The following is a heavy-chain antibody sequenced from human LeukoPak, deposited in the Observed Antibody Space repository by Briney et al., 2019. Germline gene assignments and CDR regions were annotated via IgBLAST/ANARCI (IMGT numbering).Heavy chain of an antibody. D-gene: IGHD6-19*01. V-gene: IGHV3-20*04. CDR3: ARVSDISVAAYFDY. CDR2: INWNGGST. J-gene: IGHJ4*02. CDR1: GFTLDDYG. Sequence: PGGSLRLSCAASGFTLDDYGLSWLRHAPGKGLEWVSTINWNGGSTGYADSVKGRFTISRDNARNALYLQMNSLRAEDTALYYCARVSDISVAAYFDYWGQGTLVTVSS.